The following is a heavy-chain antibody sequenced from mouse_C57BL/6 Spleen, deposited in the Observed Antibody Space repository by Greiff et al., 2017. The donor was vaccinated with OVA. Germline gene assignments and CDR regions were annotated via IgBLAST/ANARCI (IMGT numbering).Heavy chain of an antibody. CDR3: ARQRSDYAMDY. CDR2: ISGGGGNT. CDR1: GFTFSSYT. V-gene: IGHV5-9*01. J-gene: IGHJ4*01. Sequence: EVKLMESGGGLVKPGGSLKLSCAASGFTFSSYTMSWVRQTPEKRLEWVATISGGGGNTYYPDSVKGRFTISRDNAKNTLYLQMSRLRSEDTALYYCARQRSDYAMDYWGQGTSVTVSS.